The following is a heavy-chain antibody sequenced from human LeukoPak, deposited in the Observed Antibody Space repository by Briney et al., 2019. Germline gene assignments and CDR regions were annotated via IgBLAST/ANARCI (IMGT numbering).Heavy chain of an antibody. CDR2: ISHDVKTT. CDR3: ARRRYNWNAIDY. CDR1: GFSFSNSV. J-gene: IGHJ4*02. D-gene: IGHD1-20*01. V-gene: IGHV3-30*04. Sequence: GKSLRLSCVASGFSFSNSVIHWVRQAPGKGLEWVAVISHDVKTTYYADSAKGRITISRDNAKNSLYLQMNSLRAEDTAVYYCARRRYNWNAIDYWGQGTLVTVSS.